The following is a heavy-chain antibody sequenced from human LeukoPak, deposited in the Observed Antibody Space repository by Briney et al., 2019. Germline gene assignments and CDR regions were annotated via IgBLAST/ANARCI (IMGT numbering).Heavy chain of an antibody. V-gene: IGHV3-43*01. CDR3: AKDKYSGKYSYGLGYFDY. D-gene: IGHD5-18*01. J-gene: IGHJ4*02. Sequence: GGSLRLSCAASGFTFHHYSMHWVRQAPGKGLEWVSLISWDGGSTYYADSVKGRFTISRDNSKNSLYLQMNSLRTEDTALYYCAKDKYSGKYSYGLGYFDYWGQGTLVTVSS. CDR2: ISWDGGST. CDR1: GFTFHHYS.